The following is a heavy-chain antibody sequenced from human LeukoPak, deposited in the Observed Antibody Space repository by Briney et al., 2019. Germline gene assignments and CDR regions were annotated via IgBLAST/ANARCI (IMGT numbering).Heavy chain of an antibody. J-gene: IGHJ6*02. V-gene: IGHV3-21*01. Sequence: GGSLRLSCAASGFTFGSYAMSWVRQAPGKGLEWVSSISSNSGYIYYADSVRGRFTTSRDNAKNSLYLQMNSLRAEDTAVYYCAGDWVEKAMGMDVWGQGSTVTVSS. D-gene: IGHD5-24*01. CDR1: GFTFGSYA. CDR3: AGDWVEKAMGMDV. CDR2: ISSNSGYI.